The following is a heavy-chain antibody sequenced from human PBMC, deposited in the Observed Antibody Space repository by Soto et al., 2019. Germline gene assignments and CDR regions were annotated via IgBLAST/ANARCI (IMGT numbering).Heavy chain of an antibody. Sequence: ASVKVSCKASGYTFTSYDINWVRQATGQGLEWMGWMNPNSGNTGYAQKFQGRVTMTRNTSISTAYMELSSLRSEDTAVYYCARGITGTTHGTPYYYYYMDVWGKGTTVTVSS. D-gene: IGHD1-7*01. CDR1: GYTFTSYD. CDR2: MNPNSGNT. CDR3: ARGITGTTHGTPYYYYYMDV. V-gene: IGHV1-8*01. J-gene: IGHJ6*03.